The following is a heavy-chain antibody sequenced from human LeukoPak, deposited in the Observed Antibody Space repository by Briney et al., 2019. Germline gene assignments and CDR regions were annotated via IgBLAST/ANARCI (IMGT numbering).Heavy chain of an antibody. CDR3: ASPGEKDYYFDY. Sequence: ASVKVSCKASGYTFTSYYMHWVRQAPGQGLEWMVIINPSGGSTSYAQKFQGRVTMTRDTSTSTVYMELSSLRSEDTAVYYCASPGEKDYYFDYWGQGTLVTVSS. D-gene: IGHD3-16*01. J-gene: IGHJ4*02. CDR2: INPSGGST. V-gene: IGHV1-46*01. CDR1: GYTFTSYY.